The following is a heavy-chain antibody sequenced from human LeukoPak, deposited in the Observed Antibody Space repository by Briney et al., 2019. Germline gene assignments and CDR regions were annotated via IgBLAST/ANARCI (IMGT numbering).Heavy chain of an antibody. CDR2: ISGSGGST. D-gene: IGHD2-2*01. CDR1: GFTFSSYA. CDR3: AKSLSSTSRWVYYGMDV. Sequence: SGGSLRLSCAASGFTFSSYAMSWVRQAPGEGLEWVSAISGSGGSTYYADSVKGRFTISRDNSKNTLYLQMNSLRAEDTAVYYCAKSLSSTSRWVYYGMDVWGQGTTVTVSS. V-gene: IGHV3-23*01. J-gene: IGHJ6*02.